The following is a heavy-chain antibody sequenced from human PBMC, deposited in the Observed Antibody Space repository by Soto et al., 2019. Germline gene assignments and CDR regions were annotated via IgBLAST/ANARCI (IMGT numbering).Heavy chain of an antibody. CDR3: ARMYYYDSSGYPNWFDP. D-gene: IGHD3-22*01. Sequence: SETLSLTCTVSGASLSTSYWSWIRQPPGKGLEWIGYIFYTGSTKYNPSLESRVTISVDTSKNQFFLKLSSVTAADTAVYYCARMYYYDSSGYPNWFDPWGQGTLVTVSS. V-gene: IGHV4-59*01. CDR2: IFYTGST. CDR1: GASLSTSY. J-gene: IGHJ5*02.